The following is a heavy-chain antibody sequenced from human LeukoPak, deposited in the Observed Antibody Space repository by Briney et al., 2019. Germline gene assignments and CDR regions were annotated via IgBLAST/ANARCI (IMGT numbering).Heavy chain of an antibody. CDR1: GGSISSYY. D-gene: IGHD1-7*01. CDR3: ARNDWTYGGYFDY. Sequence: SETLSLTCTASGGSISSYYWSWIRQPPGKGLEWIGYIYYSGSTNYNPSLKSRLTMSVDTSKNQFSLRLSSVTAADTAVYYCARNDWTYGGYFDYWGQGTLVTVSS. V-gene: IGHV4-59*01. CDR2: IYYSGST. J-gene: IGHJ4*02.